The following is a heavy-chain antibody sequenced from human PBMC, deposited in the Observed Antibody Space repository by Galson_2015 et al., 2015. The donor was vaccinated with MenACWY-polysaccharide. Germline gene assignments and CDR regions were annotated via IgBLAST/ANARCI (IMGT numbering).Heavy chain of an antibody. Sequence: LSLTCAVSDYSIRSGYFWGWIRQPPGKGLEWIASIFHSGTTYYNPSLKSRVTISVGTSKNQFSLKLSSVTAADTAVYYCARVEKYSGSFYILYWGQGTLVTVSS. V-gene: IGHV4-38-2*01. CDR2: IFHSGTT. D-gene: IGHD1-26*01. J-gene: IGHJ4*02. CDR3: ARVEKYSGSFYILY. CDR1: DYSIRSGYF.